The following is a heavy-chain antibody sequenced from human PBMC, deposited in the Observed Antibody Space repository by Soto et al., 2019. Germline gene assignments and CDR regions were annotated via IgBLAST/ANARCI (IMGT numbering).Heavy chain of an antibody. CDR3: ATNSRRGIKLWFGDYYYYGMDV. CDR1: GGSVSSGSYY. V-gene: IGHV4-61*01. J-gene: IGHJ6*02. D-gene: IGHD5-18*01. CDR2: IYYSGST. Sequence: SETLSLTCTVSGGSVSSGSYYWSWIRQPPGKGLEWIGYIYYSGSTNYNPSLKSRVTISVDTSKNQFSLKLSSVTAADTAVYYCATNSRRGIKLWFGDYYYYGMDVWGQGTKVTVSS.